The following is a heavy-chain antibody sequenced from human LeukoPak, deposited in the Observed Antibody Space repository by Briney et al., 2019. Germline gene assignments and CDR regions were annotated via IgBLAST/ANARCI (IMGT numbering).Heavy chain of an antibody. V-gene: IGHV3-53*01. CDR2: IYGDGTI. J-gene: IGHJ1*01. D-gene: IGHD4-17*01. CDR3: ARPPSGDGDYGYFQH. Sequence: GGSLRLSCAASGFTVSNNYIHWVRQAPGKGLEWVSVIYGDGTIYYADSVKGRFTISRDNAKNSLYLQINSLRDEDTAVYYYARPPSGDGDYGYFQHWGQGTLVTASS. CDR1: GFTVSNNY.